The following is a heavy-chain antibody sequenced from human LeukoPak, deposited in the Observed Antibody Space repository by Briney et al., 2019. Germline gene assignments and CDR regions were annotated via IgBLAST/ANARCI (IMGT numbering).Heavy chain of an antibody. D-gene: IGHD4-17*01. V-gene: IGHV4-59*08. CDR3: ARDDYGDYFDY. CDR2: ISYSGST. CDR1: GGSTSSHY. J-gene: IGHJ4*02. Sequence: PSETLSLTCTVSGGSTSSHYWSWIRQPPGKGLEWIAYISYSGSTNYNPSLKSRVNISVDTSKNQFSLKLSSVTAADTAVYYCARDDYGDYFDYWGQGTLVTVSS.